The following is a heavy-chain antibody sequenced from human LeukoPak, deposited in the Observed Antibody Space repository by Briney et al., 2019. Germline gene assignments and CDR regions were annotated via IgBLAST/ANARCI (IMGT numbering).Heavy chain of an antibody. D-gene: IGHD2-2*01. CDR1: GFTFSSYS. Sequence: GGSLRLSCAASGFTFSSYSMNWVRQAPGKGLEWVSSISSSSSYIYYVDSVKGRFTISRDNAKNSLYLQMNSLRAEDTAVYYCARDPNIVVVPAAFFDYWGQGTLVTVSS. V-gene: IGHV3-21*01. CDR2: ISSSSSYI. CDR3: ARDPNIVVVPAAFFDY. J-gene: IGHJ4*02.